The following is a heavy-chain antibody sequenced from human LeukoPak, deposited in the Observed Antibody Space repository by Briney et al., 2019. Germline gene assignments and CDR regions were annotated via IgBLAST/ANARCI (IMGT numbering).Heavy chain of an antibody. V-gene: IGHV3-7*01. CDR1: GFTFSSYW. J-gene: IGHJ6*02. CDR2: IKQDGSEK. Sequence: GGSLRLSCAASGFTFSSYWMSWVRQAPGKGLEWVANIKQDGSEKYYVDSVKGRFTISRDNAKNSLYLQMNSLRAEDTAVYYCARESHGDYLSPYYYYYGMDVWGQGTTVTVSS. D-gene: IGHD4-17*01. CDR3: ARESHGDYLSPYYYYYGMDV.